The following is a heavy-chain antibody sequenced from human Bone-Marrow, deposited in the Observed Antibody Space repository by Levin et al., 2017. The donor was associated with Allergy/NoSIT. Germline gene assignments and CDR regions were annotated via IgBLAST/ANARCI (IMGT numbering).Heavy chain of an antibody. J-gene: IGHJ6*02. CDR1: GYTFTGYY. CDR2: INPNSGGT. V-gene: IGHV1-2*06. CDR3: AREVEYSSGSWYYYYYYGMDV. D-gene: IGHD6-19*01. Sequence: ASVKVSCKASGYTFTGYYMHWVRQAPGQGLEWMGRINPNSGGTNYAQKFQGRVTMTRDTSISTAYMELSRLRSDDTAVYYCAREVEYSSGSWYYYYYYGMDVWGQGTTVTVSS.